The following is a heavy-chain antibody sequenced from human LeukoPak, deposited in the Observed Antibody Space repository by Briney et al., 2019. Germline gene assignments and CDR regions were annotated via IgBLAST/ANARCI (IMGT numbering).Heavy chain of an antibody. D-gene: IGHD2-15*01. Sequence: GRSLRLSCAASGFTFDDYAMHWVRQAPGKGLEWVSGISWNSGSIGYADSVKGRFTISRDNAKNSLYLQMNSLRAEDIALYYCAKGGLVVAATIDYWGQGTLVTVSS. CDR2: ISWNSGSI. CDR1: GFTFDDYA. J-gene: IGHJ4*02. CDR3: AKGGLVVAATIDY. V-gene: IGHV3-9*03.